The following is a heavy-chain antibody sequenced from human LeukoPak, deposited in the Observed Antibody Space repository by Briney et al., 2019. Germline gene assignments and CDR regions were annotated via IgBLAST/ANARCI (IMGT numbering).Heavy chain of an antibody. CDR3: ARTAYDSSGYYPNWFDP. CDR2: ISAYNGNT. J-gene: IGHJ5*02. Sequence: ASVKVSCKASGYTFTSYGISWVRQAPGQGLEWMGWISAYNGNTNYAQKLQGRVTMTTDTSTSTAYMELRSLRSDDTAVYYCARTAYDSSGYYPNWFDPWGQGTLVTVSS. CDR1: GYTFTSYG. V-gene: IGHV1-18*01. D-gene: IGHD3-22*01.